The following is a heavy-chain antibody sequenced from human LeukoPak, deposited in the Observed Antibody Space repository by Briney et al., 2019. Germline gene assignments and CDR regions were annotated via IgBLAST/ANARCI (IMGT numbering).Heavy chain of an antibody. V-gene: IGHV3-30*18. CDR1: GFTFSSYG. CDR2: ISYDGSNK. CDR3: AKDLLGYGDYVLPDY. Sequence: GGSLRLSCAASGFTFSSYGMHWVRQAPGKGLEWVAVISYDGSNKYYADSVKGRFTISRDNSKNTLYLQMNSLRAEDTAVYYCAKDLLGYGDYVLPDYWGQGTLVTVSS. J-gene: IGHJ4*02. D-gene: IGHD4-17*01.